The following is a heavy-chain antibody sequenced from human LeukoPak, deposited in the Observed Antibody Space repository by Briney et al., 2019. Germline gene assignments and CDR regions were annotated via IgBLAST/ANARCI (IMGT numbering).Heavy chain of an antibody. V-gene: IGHV3-23*01. D-gene: IGHD2-21*02. CDR3: AKLRVVTARLLGAFDI. CDR2: ISGSGGST. Sequence: PGGSLRLSCSGSGLTLSTYAMHWVRQAPGKGLELVSAISGSGGSTYYADSVRGRFTISRDNSKNTLYLQMNSLRAEDTAVYHCAKLRVVTARLLGAFDIWGQGTMVTVSS. CDR1: GLTLSTYA. J-gene: IGHJ3*02.